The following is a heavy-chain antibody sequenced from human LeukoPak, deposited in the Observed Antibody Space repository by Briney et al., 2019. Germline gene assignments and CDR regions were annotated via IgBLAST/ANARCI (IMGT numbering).Heavy chain of an antibody. CDR3: ARDRRGLSGDY. Sequence: PGGSLRLSCAASGFRFSGYGMHWVRQAPGKGLEWVAFIRSDGSDQNYADSVKGRFTISRDNAKNSLYLQMNSLRAEDTAVYYCARDRRGLSGDYWGQGTLVTVSS. J-gene: IGHJ4*02. V-gene: IGHV3-30*02. CDR2: IRSDGSDQ. CDR1: GFRFSGYG. D-gene: IGHD3-16*02.